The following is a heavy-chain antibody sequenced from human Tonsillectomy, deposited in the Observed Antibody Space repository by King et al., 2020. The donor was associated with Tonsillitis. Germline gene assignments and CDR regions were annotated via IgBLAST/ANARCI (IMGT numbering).Heavy chain of an antibody. CDR3: ARMDRWCYGWAAC. CDR1: GGSVSSGSYY. Sequence: VQLQESGPGLVKPSETLSLTCTVSGGSVSSGSYYWSWIREPRGKGLEWSGYIYYSGSTPYNPSLKSRVTISVDTTKNQFSLKLSSVTAADTAVYYCARMDRWCYGWAACWGQGTLVTVSS. D-gene: IGHD4/OR15-4a*01. J-gene: IGHJ4*02. CDR2: IYYSGST. V-gene: IGHV4-61*01.